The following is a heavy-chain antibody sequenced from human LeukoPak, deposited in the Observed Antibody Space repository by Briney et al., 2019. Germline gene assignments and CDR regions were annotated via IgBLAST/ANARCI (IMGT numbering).Heavy chain of an antibody. Sequence: PGRSLRLSCAASGFTFSSYGMHWVRQAPGKGLEWVAVIWYDGSNKYYADSVKGRFTISRDNSKNTLYLQMNSLRAEDTAVYYCARGLYNWNDITSFDYWGQGTLVTVSS. J-gene: IGHJ4*02. CDR1: GFTFSSYG. CDR3: ARGLYNWNDITSFDY. V-gene: IGHV3-33*01. CDR2: IWYDGSNK. D-gene: IGHD1-1*01.